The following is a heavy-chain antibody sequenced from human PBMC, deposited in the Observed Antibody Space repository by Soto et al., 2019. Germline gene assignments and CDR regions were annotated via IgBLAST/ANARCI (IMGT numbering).Heavy chain of an antibody. Sequence: GDSLKISCQFSGYIFTTYLISLVRQMPGKGLGWMLKIDPVDSSTNYTPSFRGHITISVDRSINTAHLQFSSLKAADTAVYYCARLEKRSQNYSGLEVWGPGNMVNVSS. V-gene: IGHV5-10-1*01. J-gene: IGHJ6*01. CDR3: ARLEKRSQNYSGLEV. D-gene: IGHD6-25*01. CDR2: IDPVDSST. CDR1: GYIFTTYL.